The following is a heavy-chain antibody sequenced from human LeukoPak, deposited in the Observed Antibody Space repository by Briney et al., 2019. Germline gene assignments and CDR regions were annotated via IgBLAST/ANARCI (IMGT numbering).Heavy chain of an antibody. CDR1: GGSISSSSYY. CDR3: ARLDSSGLKYYFDY. J-gene: IGHJ4*02. Sequence: SETLSLACTVSGGSISSSSYYWGWMRQPPGKGLEWIGSIYYSGSTYYNPSLKSRVTISVDTSKNQFSLKLSSVTAADTAVYYCARLDSSGLKYYFDYWGQGTLVTVSS. D-gene: IGHD3-22*01. CDR2: IYYSGST. V-gene: IGHV4-39*01.